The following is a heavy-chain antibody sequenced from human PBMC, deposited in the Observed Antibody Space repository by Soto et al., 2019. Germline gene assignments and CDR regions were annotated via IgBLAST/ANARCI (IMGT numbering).Heavy chain of an antibody. D-gene: IGHD2-21*02. CDR3: ARFVSATAINDH. CDR1: GFTFRTYS. V-gene: IGHV3-21*01. Sequence: EVQLVESGGGLVKPGESLRLSCAASGFTFRTYSMNWVRQAPGKGLEWVSLISSSSSYIYFADSLKGRFNISRDNAKNSLYLEMNNLRAEDTAVYYCARFVSATAINDHWGQGTLVTVSS. J-gene: IGHJ4*02. CDR2: ISSSSSYI.